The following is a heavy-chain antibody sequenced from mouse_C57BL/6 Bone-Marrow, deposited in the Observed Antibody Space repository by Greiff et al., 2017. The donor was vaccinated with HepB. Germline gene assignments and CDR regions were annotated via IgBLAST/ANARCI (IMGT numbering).Heavy chain of an antibody. J-gene: IGHJ1*03. CDR1: GYTFTSYW. Sequence: QVQLQQPGAELVRPGSSVKLSCKASGYTFTSYWMDWVKQRPGQGLEWIGNIYPSDSETHYNQKFKDKATLTVDKSSSTAYMQLSSLTSEDSAVYYFARGGYYYGSSYVGYFDVWGTGTTVTVSS. D-gene: IGHD1-1*01. V-gene: IGHV1-61*01. CDR3: ARGGYYYGSSYVGYFDV. CDR2: IYPSDSET.